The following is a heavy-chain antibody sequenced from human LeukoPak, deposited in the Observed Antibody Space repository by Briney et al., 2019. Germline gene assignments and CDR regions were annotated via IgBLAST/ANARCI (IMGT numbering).Heavy chain of an antibody. CDR1: GYTFTNNY. CDR2: IYPRDGST. CDR3: ARDQEGFDY. Sequence: ASVKASCKASGYTFTNNYLHWVRQAPGQGLEWMGMIYPRDGSTSYAQNFQGRVTVTRDTSTTTVYMELRSLRSEDTAVYYCARDQEGFDYWGQGTVVTVSS. V-gene: IGHV1-46*01. J-gene: IGHJ4*02.